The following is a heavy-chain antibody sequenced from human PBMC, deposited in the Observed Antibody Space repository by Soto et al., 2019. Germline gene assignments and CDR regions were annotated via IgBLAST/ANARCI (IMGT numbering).Heavy chain of an antibody. J-gene: IGHJ4*02. V-gene: IGHV1-3*05. CDR3: ARSIVVVTALGY. D-gene: IGHD2-21*02. CDR2: INAGNGNT. Sequence: QVQLVQSGAEEKKPGASVKVSCKASGYTFTSYAMHWVRQAPGQRLEWMGWINAGNGNTKYSQKFQGRVTITRDTSASTAYTELSSLRSEDTAVYYCARSIVVVTALGYWGQGTLVTVSS. CDR1: GYTFTSYA.